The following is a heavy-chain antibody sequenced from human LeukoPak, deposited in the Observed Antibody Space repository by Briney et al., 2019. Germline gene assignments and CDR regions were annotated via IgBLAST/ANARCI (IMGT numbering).Heavy chain of an antibody. CDR1: GGSFSGYY. CDR2: INHSGST. J-gene: IGHJ6*03. CDR3: ARGGPPGYYYDYYMDV. V-gene: IGHV4-34*01. Sequence: SETLSLTCAVYGGSFSGYYWSWIRQPPGKGLEWIGEINHSGSTNYNPSLKSRVTISVDTSKNQFSLKMSSVTAADTAVYFCARGGPPGYYYDYYMDVWGKGTTVIVSS.